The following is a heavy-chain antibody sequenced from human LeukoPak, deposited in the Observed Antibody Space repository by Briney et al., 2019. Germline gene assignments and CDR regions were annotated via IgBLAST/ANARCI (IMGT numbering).Heavy chain of an antibody. CDR2: IIPIFGTA. CDR1: GGTFSSYA. Sequence: SVRVSCEASGGTFSSYAISWVRQAPGQGLEWMGRIIPIFGTANYAQKFQGRVTITTDESTSTAYMELSSLRSEDTAVYYCASYVVVVAAKGAFDIWGQGTMVTVSS. D-gene: IGHD2-15*01. V-gene: IGHV1-69*05. CDR3: ASYVVVVAAKGAFDI. J-gene: IGHJ3*02.